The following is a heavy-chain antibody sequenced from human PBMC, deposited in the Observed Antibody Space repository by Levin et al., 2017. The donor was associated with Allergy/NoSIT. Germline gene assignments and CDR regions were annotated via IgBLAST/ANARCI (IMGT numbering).Heavy chain of an antibody. D-gene: IGHD6-19*01. CDR3: ARTTIAVAGHDY. J-gene: IGHJ4*02. Sequence: SCAVYGGSFSGYYWSWIRQPPGKGLEWIGEINHSGSTNYNPSLKSRVTISVDTSKNQFSLKLSSVTAADTAVYYCARTTIAVAGHDYWGQGTLVTVSS. CDR1: GGSFSGYY. V-gene: IGHV4-34*01. CDR2: INHSGST.